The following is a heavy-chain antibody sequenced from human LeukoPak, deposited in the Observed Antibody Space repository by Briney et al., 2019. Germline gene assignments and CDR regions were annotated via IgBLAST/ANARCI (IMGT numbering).Heavy chain of an antibody. J-gene: IGHJ4*02. V-gene: IGHV4-39*07. Sequence: SETLSLTCTVSGGSISSFYWSWFYWSWIRQPPGKGLEWIGTMYHSGSTYYNPSLKSRVTISVDTSKNQFSLKLSSVTAADTAVYYCARYDVWGSYRAFDYWGQGTLVTVSS. CDR2: MYHSGST. D-gene: IGHD3-16*02. CDR1: GGSISSFYWSWFY. CDR3: ARYDVWGSYRAFDY.